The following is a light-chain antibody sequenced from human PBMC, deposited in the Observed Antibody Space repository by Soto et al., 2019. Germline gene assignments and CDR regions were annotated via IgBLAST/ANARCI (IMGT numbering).Light chain of an antibody. V-gene: IGLV1-51*01. J-gene: IGLJ2*01. Sequence: QSVLTHPPSVSAAPGQQVTISCSGSGSNIGNNHVSCYQQLPGTAPKLLIYDNNKRPSGISDRFSGSKSGTSATLDITGLQTGDEGAYYCGTWDRGLCAGIFGGGTKVTVL. CDR2: DNN. CDR1: GSNIGNNH. CDR3: GTWDRGLCAGI.